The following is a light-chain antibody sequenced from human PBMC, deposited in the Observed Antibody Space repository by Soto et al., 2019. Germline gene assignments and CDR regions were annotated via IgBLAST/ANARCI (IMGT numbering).Light chain of an antibody. V-gene: IGKV3-11*01. J-gene: IGKJ1*01. CDR2: DAS. CDR3: QQYNSYSWT. CDR1: QSISRY. Sequence: EIVLTQSPVTLSLSPGERATLSCKASQSISRYLAWYQQIPGQPPRLLIYDASNRATGIPARFSGSGSGTDFTLTISSLEPEDFATYYCQQYNSYSWTFGQGTKVEIK.